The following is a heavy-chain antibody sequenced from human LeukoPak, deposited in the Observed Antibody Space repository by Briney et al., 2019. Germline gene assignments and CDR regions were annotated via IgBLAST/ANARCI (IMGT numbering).Heavy chain of an antibody. CDR1: GFTFSSYA. Sequence: AGRSLRLSCAASGFTFSSYAMHWVRQAPGKGLEWVGRIKSKTDGGTTDYAAPVKGRFTISRDDSKDTLYLQMNSLKTEDTALYYCITTTFNDAFDIWGQGTMVTVSS. CDR3: ITTTFNDAFDI. J-gene: IGHJ3*02. CDR2: IKSKTDGGTT. D-gene: IGHD2/OR15-2a*01. V-gene: IGHV3-15*01.